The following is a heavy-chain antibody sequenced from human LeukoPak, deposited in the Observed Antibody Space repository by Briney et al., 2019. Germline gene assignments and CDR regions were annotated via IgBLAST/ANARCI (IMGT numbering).Heavy chain of an antibody. CDR2: IYTSGST. CDR3: ARHVVGGFPPDV. D-gene: IGHD1-26*01. J-gene: IGHJ6*02. V-gene: IGHV4-61*02. Sequence: SQTLSLTCTVSGGSISSGSYYWSWIRQPAGKGLEWIGRIYTSGSTNYNPSLKSRVTISVDTSKNQFSLKLSSVTAADTAVYYCARHVVGGFPPDVWGQGTTVTVSS. CDR1: GGSISSGSYY.